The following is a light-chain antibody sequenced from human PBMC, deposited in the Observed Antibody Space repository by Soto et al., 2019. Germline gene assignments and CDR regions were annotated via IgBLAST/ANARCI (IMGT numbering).Light chain of an antibody. CDR2: EVT. V-gene: IGLV2-14*01. CDR1: SSDVGGSNY. J-gene: IGLJ2*01. Sequence: QSALTQPASVSGSPGHSITISCTGTSSDVGGSNYVSWYQQHPGKAPKLMIYEVTNRPSGVSNRFSGSKSGYTASLTISGLHVEDEATYYCSSYSTNSTPVVFGGGTKLTVL. CDR3: SSYSTNSTPVV.